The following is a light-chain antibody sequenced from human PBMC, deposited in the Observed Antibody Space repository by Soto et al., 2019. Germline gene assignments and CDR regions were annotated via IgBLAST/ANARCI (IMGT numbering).Light chain of an antibody. Sequence: DIQMTQSHSTLSASVGDRVTITCRASQSISSWLAWYQQKPGKAPKLLIYKASSLESGVPSRFSGSGSGTEFTLTISSLQPDDFATYYCQQYNSSWTFGQGTKVDIK. CDR2: KAS. CDR1: QSISSW. J-gene: IGKJ1*01. V-gene: IGKV1-5*03. CDR3: QQYNSSWT.